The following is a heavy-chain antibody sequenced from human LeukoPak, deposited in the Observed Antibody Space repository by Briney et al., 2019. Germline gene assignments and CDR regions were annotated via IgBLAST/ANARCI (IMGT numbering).Heavy chain of an antibody. V-gene: IGHV4-30-4*08. J-gene: IGHJ5*02. CDR1: GGSINSGDYY. CDR2: IYYSGDS. CDR3: ARLFWSGYSKVNWFDP. Sequence: KPSQTLSLTCTVSGGSINSGDYYWSWIRQPPGKGLEWIGYIYYSGDSFYNPSLKSRVTISVDTSKNQFSLKLSSVTAADTAVYYCARLFWSGYSKVNWFDPWGQGTLVTVSS. D-gene: IGHD3-3*01.